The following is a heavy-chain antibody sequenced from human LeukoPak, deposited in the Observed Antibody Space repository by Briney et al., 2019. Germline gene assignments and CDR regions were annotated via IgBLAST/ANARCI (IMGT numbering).Heavy chain of an antibody. V-gene: IGHV4-59*08. CDR2: ISNNGNI. CDR3: ARYRHHNWFDP. CDR1: GDSISSYY. Sequence: PSETLSLTCTVSGDSISSYYWSWIRQPPGKGLEWIGYISNNGNINHNPSLKRRVTISVDTSNNQYSLKLSSVTAADTAVYYCARYRHHNWFDPWGQGTLVTVPS. J-gene: IGHJ5*02.